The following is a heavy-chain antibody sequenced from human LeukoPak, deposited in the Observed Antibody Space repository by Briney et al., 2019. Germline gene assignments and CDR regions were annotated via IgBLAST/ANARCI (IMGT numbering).Heavy chain of an antibody. J-gene: IGHJ5*02. CDR3: TRDASEADLNWFDP. CDR1: GFTFGDYA. Sequence: GGSLRLSCTASGFTFGDYAMSWFRQAPGKGLEWVGFIRSKAYGGTTEYAASVKGRFTISRDDSKSIAYLQMNSLKTEDTAVYYCTRDASEADLNWFDPWGQGTLVTVSS. CDR2: IRSKAYGGTT. V-gene: IGHV3-49*03.